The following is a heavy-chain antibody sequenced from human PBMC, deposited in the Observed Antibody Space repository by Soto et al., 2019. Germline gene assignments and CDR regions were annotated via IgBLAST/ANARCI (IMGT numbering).Heavy chain of an antibody. CDR1: GSTFSSYT. V-gene: IGHV1-69*02. CDR2: IIPVLGVT. D-gene: IGHD2-21*02. Sequence: QVLLVQSGAEVRKPGSSVEVSCMASGSTFSSYTVNWVRQAPGQGLEWIGRIIPVLGVTHYARRFQGRVTITADRARKTAYMELTSQTSEDTAVYYCARRRYCGVDCYNKFYYGMDVWGQGTTVTVSS. J-gene: IGHJ6*02. CDR3: ARRRYCGVDCYNKFYYGMDV.